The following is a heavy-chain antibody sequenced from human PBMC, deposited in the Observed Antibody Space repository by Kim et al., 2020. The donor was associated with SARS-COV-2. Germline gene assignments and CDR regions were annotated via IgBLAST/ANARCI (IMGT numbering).Heavy chain of an antibody. CDR1: GGSISSYY. CDR3: SVTPYYYDSSGYYYDY. V-gene: IGHV4-59*01. D-gene: IGHD3-22*01. Sequence: SETLSLTCTVSGGSISSYYWSWIRQPPGKGLEWIGYIYYSGSTNYNPSSKSRVTISVDTTKNQFSLKLSSVTAADTAVYYCSVTPYYYDSSGYYYDYWGQGTLVTVSS. J-gene: IGHJ4*02. CDR2: IYYSGST.